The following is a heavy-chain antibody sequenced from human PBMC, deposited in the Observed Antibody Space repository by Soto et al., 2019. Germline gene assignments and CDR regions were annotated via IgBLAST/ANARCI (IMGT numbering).Heavy chain of an antibody. Sequence: ASVKVSCKDSGYTFTSYYINWVRQATGQGLEWMGWMNPNSGNTGYAQKFQGRVTMTRNTSISTAYMELSSLRSEDTAVYYCASIAAPDHYYYYGMDVWGQGTTVTVSS. CDR1: GYTFTSYY. J-gene: IGHJ6*02. D-gene: IGHD6-13*01. CDR3: ASIAAPDHYYYYGMDV. CDR2: MNPNSGNT. V-gene: IGHV1-8*01.